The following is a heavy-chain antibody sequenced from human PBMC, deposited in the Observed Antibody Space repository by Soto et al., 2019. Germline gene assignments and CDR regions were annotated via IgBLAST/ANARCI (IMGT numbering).Heavy chain of an antibody. D-gene: IGHD2-2*01. Sequence: LRLSCAASGFSFSSYWMHWARQVPGEGLVWVSRIDIDGTGTSYADSVKGRFTISRDDAKNTLYLQMNSLRAEDTAVYFCTRLGGTSEIDYWGQGTLVTAPQ. CDR3: TRLGGTSEIDY. CDR2: IDIDGTGT. J-gene: IGHJ4*02. CDR1: GFSFSSYW. V-gene: IGHV3-74*01.